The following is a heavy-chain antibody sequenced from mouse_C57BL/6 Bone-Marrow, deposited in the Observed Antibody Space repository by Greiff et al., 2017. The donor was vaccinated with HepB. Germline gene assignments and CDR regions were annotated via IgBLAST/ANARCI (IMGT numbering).Heavy chain of an antibody. CDR1: GYTFTSYW. D-gene: IGHD3-2*01. CDR3: ARPGEYDSC. Sequence: QVQLQQPGAELVRPGTSVKLSCKASGYTFTSYWMHWVKQRPGQGLEWIGVIDPSDSYTNYNQKFKGKATLTVDTSSSTAYMQLSSLTSEDSAVYYWARPGEYDSCWGQGATLTVSS. J-gene: IGHJ2*01. V-gene: IGHV1-59*01. CDR2: IDPSDSYT.